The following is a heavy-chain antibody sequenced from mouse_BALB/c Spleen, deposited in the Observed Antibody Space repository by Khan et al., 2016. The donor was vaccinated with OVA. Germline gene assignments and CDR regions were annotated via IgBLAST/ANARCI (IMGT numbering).Heavy chain of an antibody. CDR1: GYTFTDYI. V-gene: IGHV1-77*01. CDR2: IYPGSDNT. CDR3: ARSGYGTFAY. D-gene: IGHD2-10*02. Sequence: VQLQESGPELVKPGASVKMSCKASGYTFTDYIINWVKQRTGQGLEWIGDIYPGSDNTYYNEKLKGKATLTADKSSNTVYMQLSSLTSEDSAVYFGARSGYGTFAYWGQGTLVTVSA. J-gene: IGHJ3*01.